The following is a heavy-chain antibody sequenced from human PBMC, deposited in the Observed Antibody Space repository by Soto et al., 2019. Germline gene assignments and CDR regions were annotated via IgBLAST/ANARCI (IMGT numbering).Heavy chain of an antibody. D-gene: IGHD2-15*01. Sequence: GESLKTSCKGSGYRFTSYWISWVRQMPGKGLEWMGRIDPSDSYTNYSPSFQGHVTTSADKSISTAYLQWSSLKASDTAMYYCAVVVVAADWFDPWGQGTLVTVSS. J-gene: IGHJ5*02. CDR2: IDPSDSYT. V-gene: IGHV5-10-1*01. CDR3: AVVVVAADWFDP. CDR1: GYRFTSYW.